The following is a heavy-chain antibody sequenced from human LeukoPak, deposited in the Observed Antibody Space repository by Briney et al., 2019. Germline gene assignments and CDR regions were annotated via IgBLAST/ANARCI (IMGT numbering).Heavy chain of an antibody. Sequence: PGGSLRLSCAASGFTFSSYGMHWVRQAPGKGLEWVAFIRYDGSNKYYADSVKGRFTISRDNSKSTLYLQMNSLRAEDTAVYYCAKGPYGDYYFDYWGQGTLVTVSS. CDR3: AKGPYGDYYFDY. CDR2: IRYDGSNK. CDR1: GFTFSSYG. D-gene: IGHD4-17*01. J-gene: IGHJ4*02. V-gene: IGHV3-30*02.